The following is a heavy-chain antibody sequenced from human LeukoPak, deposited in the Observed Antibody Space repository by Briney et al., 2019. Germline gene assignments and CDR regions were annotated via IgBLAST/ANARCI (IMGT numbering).Heavy chain of an antibody. CDR1: GGSISSSSYY. J-gene: IGHJ5*02. D-gene: IGHD2-15*01. V-gene: IGHV4-39*07. CDR3: ARVVCSGGSCYYRGWFDP. Sequence: SETLSLTCTVSGGSISSSSYYWGWIRQPPGKGLEWIASIYYSGSIYYNPSLKSRVTISVDTSKNQFSLKLSSVAAADTAVYYCARVVCSGGSCYYRGWFDPWGQGTLVTVSS. CDR2: IYYSGSI.